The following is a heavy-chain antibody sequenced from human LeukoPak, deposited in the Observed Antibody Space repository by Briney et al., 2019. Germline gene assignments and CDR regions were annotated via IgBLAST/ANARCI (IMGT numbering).Heavy chain of an antibody. V-gene: IGHV4-34*01. Sequence: PSETLSLTCAVYGGSFSGYYWSWIRQPPGKGLEWIGEINHSGSTNYNPPLKSRVTISVDTSKNQFSLKLSSVTAADTAVYYCARGRYSSGCQDYWGQGTLVTVSS. D-gene: IGHD6-19*01. CDR1: GGSFSGYY. CDR2: INHSGST. J-gene: IGHJ4*02. CDR3: ARGRYSSGCQDY.